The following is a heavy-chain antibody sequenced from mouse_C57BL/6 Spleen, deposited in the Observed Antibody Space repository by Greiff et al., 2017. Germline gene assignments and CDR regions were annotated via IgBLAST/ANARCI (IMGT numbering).Heavy chain of an antibody. Sequence: QVQLQQSGAELVRPGASVKLSCKASGYTFTDYYINWVKQRPGQGLEWIARIYPGSGNTYYNEKFKGKATLTAEKSSSTAYMQLSSLTSEDSAVYFCAREGQLRTWFAYWGQGTLVTVSA. D-gene: IGHD3-2*02. V-gene: IGHV1-76*01. J-gene: IGHJ3*01. CDR2: IYPGSGNT. CDR1: GYTFTDYY. CDR3: AREGQLRTWFAY.